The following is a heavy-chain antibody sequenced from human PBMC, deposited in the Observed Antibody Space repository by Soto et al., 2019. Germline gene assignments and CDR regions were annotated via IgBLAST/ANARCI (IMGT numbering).Heavy chain of an antibody. V-gene: IGHV3-13*01. CDR1: GFPFSRYY. CDR2: IGSAGDT. CDR3: VREKDSSGWYSFDS. J-gene: IGHJ4*02. Sequence: GGSLRLSCAASGFPFSRYYMHWVRQTTGKGLEWVSGIGSAGDTYYPGSVKGRFTISREDAKNSLYLQMNSLRAEDTAVYYCVREKDSSGWYSFDSWSRGTLVTVSS. D-gene: IGHD6-19*01.